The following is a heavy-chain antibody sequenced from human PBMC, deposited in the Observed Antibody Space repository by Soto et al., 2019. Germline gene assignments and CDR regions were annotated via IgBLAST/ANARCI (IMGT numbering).Heavy chain of an antibody. D-gene: IGHD3-16*01. CDR2: ITVGSSHI. V-gene: IGHV3-21*01. J-gene: IGHJ4*02. Sequence: EVQLVESGGGLVKPGGSLRLSCTGSGFPFSAYNINWVRQAPGKWLEWVSSITVGSSHIYQPNSMKGRFTISRDDAKNSVYLQIDSLRDEDTAMYYCSRSPEVGVRGAYWGQGTLVTLSS. CDR1: GFPFSAYN. CDR3: SRSPEVGVRGAY.